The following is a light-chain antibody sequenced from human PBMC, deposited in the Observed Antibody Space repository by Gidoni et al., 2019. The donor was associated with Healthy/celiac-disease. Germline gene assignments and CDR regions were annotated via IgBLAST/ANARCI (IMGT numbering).Light chain of an antibody. J-gene: IGLJ2*01. V-gene: IGLV3-1*01. Sequence: SYELTQPPSVSVSPGQTASITCSGDKLGDKYACWYQQKPGRSPVLVIYQDSKRPSGIPERFSGSNSGNTATLTIIGTQAMDEADYYCQAWDSSTANVVFGGGTKLTVL. CDR1: KLGDKY. CDR2: QDS. CDR3: QAWDSSTANVV.